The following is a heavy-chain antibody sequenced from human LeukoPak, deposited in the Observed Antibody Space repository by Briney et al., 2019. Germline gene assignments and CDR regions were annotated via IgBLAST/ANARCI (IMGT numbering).Heavy chain of an antibody. V-gene: IGHV3-21*01. D-gene: IGHD5-18*01. CDR3: ARDAGRDSYGYLF. Sequence: PGGSLRLSCAASGFTFSSYSMNWVRQAPGKGLEWVSSISSSSSYIYYADSVKGRFTISRDNAKNSLYLQMNSLRAEDTAVYYCARDAGRDSYGYLFWGQGTLVTVSS. CDR1: GFTFSSYS. CDR2: ISSSSSYI. J-gene: IGHJ4*02.